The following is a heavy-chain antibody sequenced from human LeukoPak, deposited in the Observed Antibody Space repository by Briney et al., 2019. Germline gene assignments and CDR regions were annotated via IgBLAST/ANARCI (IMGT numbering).Heavy chain of an antibody. CDR2: IKQDGSEK. Sequence: TRGSLRLSCAASGFTFSSYWMSWVRQAPGKGLEWVANIKQDGSEKYYVDSVKGRFTISRDNAKNSLYLQMNSLRAEDTAVYYCARERKKAYSSGWKYWGQETLVTVSS. J-gene: IGHJ4*02. V-gene: IGHV3-7*01. CDR1: GFTFSSYW. D-gene: IGHD6-19*01. CDR3: ARERKKAYSSGWKY.